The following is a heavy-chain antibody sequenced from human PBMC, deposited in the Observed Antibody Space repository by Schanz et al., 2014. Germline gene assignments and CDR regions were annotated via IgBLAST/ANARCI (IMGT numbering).Heavy chain of an antibody. V-gene: IGHV1-18*01. Sequence: QVQLVQSGAEVKKPGASGKVSCKASGYTFTSYGISWVRQAPGQGLEWMGWISAYNGNTKYPQKLQGRVTMTTDTSTSTAYMQLRSLRSDDTAVYYCARPAGRDFWSGYYTRFDYWGQGTLVTVSS. CDR3: ARPAGRDFWSGYYTRFDY. CDR1: GYTFTSYG. CDR2: ISAYNGNT. J-gene: IGHJ4*02. D-gene: IGHD3-3*01.